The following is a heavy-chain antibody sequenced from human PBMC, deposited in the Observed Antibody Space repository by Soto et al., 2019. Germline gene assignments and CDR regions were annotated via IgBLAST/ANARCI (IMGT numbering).Heavy chain of an antibody. J-gene: IGHJ4*02. Sequence: PGGSLRLSCAASGFTVSSNYMSWVRQAPGKGLEWVSVIYSGGSTYYADSVKGRFAISRDNSKNTLYLQMNSLRAEDTAVYYCAREQLGYFDYWGQGTLVTVSS. CDR2: IYSGGST. CDR3: AREQLGYFDY. V-gene: IGHV3-66*01. CDR1: GFTVSSNY. D-gene: IGHD3-16*01.